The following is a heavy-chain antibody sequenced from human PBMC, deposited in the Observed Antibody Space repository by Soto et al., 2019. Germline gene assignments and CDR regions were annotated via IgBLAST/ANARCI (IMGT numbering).Heavy chain of an antibody. Sequence: SETLSLACAVSGYSISSGYYWGWIRQPPGKGLEWIGSIYHSGSTYYNPSLKSRVTISVDTSKKQFFLKLSSVTAADTAVYYCARHLYFDWLFPPPFKPPYYYFSGMDVWGPGTTVTVSS. CDR1: GYSISSGYY. CDR3: ARHLYFDWLFPPPFKPPYYYFSGMDV. CDR2: IYHSGST. D-gene: IGHD3-9*01. J-gene: IGHJ6*02. V-gene: IGHV4-38-2*01.